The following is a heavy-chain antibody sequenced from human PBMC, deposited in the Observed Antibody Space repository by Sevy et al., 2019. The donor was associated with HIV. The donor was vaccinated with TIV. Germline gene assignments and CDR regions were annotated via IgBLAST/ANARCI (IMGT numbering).Heavy chain of an antibody. CDR3: PRALGSSDGY. J-gene: IGHJ4*02. V-gene: IGHV3-7*04. CDR2: INQDGSEK. D-gene: IGHD2-15*01. CDR1: GFTFSSYW. Sequence: GGSLRLSCAASGFTFSSYWMHCVRQAPGKGLEWVANINQDGSEKYYVDSVKGRFTISRDNAKNSLFLQMISVRAEDTAVYYSPRALGSSDGYWGQGTQVTVSS.